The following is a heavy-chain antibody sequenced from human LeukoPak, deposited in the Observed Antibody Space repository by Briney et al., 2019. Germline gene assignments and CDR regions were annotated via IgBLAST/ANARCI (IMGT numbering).Heavy chain of an antibody. CDR1: GGSIGSYY. D-gene: IGHD5-18*01. Sequence: PSETLSLTCTVSGGSIGSYYWSWIRQPPGKGLEWIGYIYYSGSTNYNPSLKSRVTISVDTSKNQFSLKLSSVTAADTAVYYCARELDSYGYYFDYWGQGTLVTVSS. CDR2: IYYSGST. V-gene: IGHV4-59*01. J-gene: IGHJ4*02. CDR3: ARELDSYGYYFDY.